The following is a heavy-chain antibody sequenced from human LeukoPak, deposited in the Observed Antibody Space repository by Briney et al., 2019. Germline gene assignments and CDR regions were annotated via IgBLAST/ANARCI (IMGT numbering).Heavy chain of an antibody. J-gene: IGHJ3*02. V-gene: IGHV4-4*07. CDR1: GGSISSYY. Sequence: AETHTLTCTVSGGSISSYYWSWIRQPAGKGPEWFGRIYSSGSTDYSPSLKSRVTMSVDTSKNQFSLKLRSVTAADTAVYYCTRDTQVTTHDAFDIWGQGTMVSVSS. CDR3: TRDTQVTTHDAFDI. D-gene: IGHD2-21*02. CDR2: IYSSGST.